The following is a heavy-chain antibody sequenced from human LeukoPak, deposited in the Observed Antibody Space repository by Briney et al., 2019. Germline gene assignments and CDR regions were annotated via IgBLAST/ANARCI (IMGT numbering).Heavy chain of an antibody. V-gene: IGHV1-18*01. CDR2: ISAYNGNT. J-gene: IGHJ4*02. CDR1: GYTFTSYG. D-gene: IGHD6-19*01. CDR3: ARDYFRKVPVAGTVDY. Sequence: RASEKVSCKASGYTFTSYGISWVRQAPGQGLEWMGWISAYNGNTNYAQKLQGRVTMTTDTSTSTAYMELRSLRSDDTAVYYCARDYFRKVPVAGTVDYWGQGTLVTVSS.